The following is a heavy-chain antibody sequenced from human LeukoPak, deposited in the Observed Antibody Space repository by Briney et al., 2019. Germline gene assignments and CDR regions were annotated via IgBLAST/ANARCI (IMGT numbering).Heavy chain of an antibody. CDR2: ISTSNGNT. V-gene: IGHV1-18*01. Sequence: ASVRVSCKTSGYTFTSYGIAWVRQAPGQGLEWMGWISTSNGNTKYVENFQGRVTMTTDTSTSTAYMEVRSLGSDDTALYYCARVHGYYTGIYYFDFWGQGSLVTVSS. CDR1: GYTFTSYG. CDR3: ARVHGYYTGIYYFDF. J-gene: IGHJ4*02. D-gene: IGHD4-23*01.